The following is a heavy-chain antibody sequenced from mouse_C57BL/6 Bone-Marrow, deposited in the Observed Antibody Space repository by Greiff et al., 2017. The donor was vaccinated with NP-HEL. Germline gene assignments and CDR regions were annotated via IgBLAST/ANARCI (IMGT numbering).Heavy chain of an antibody. V-gene: IGHV1-76*01. D-gene: IGHD1-1*01. Sequence: QVQLQQSGAELVRPGASVKLSCKASGYTFTDYYINWVKQRPGQGLEWIARIYPGSGNTYYNEKFKGKATLTAEKSSSTAYMQLSSLTSEDSAVYFCARSPSYYYGRSWFAYWGQGTLVTVSA. CDR2: IYPGSGNT. CDR1: GYTFTDYY. CDR3: ARSPSYYYGRSWFAY. J-gene: IGHJ3*01.